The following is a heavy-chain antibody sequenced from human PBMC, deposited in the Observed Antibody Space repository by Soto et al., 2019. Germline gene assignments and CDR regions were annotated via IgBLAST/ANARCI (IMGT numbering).Heavy chain of an antibody. CDR3: AKGDYYEFWSGYYYYFDQ. V-gene: IGHV3-23*01. J-gene: IGHJ4*02. CDR1: GFTFSSYA. Sequence: EVQLLESGGGLVQPGGSLRLSCAASGFTFSSYAMSWVRQAPGKGLEWVSGISGSGVTTYYADSVKGRFAISRDNSKNTLYLQMNSLRAEDTAGYYCAKGDYYEFWSGYYYYFDQWGQGTLVTVSS. D-gene: IGHD3-3*01. CDR2: ISGSGVTT.